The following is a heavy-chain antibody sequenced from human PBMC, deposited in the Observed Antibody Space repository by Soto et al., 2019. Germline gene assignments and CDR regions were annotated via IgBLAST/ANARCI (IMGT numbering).Heavy chain of an antibody. CDR2: IIPIFGTA. D-gene: IGHD3-22*01. CDR3: ARDGVPEYYYDSSGYPEYFQH. V-gene: IGHV1-69*01. CDR1: GGTFSSYA. J-gene: IGHJ1*01. Sequence: QVQLVQSGAEVKKPGSSVKVSCKASGGTFSSYAISWVRQAPGQGLEWMGGIIPIFGTANYAQKFQGRVTITADESTSTAYKELSSLRSEDTAVYYCARDGVPEYYYDSSGYPEYFQHWGQGTLVTVSS.